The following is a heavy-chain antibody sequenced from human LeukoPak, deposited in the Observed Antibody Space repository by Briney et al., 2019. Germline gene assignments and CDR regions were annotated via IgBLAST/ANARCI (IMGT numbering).Heavy chain of an antibody. Sequence: GGSLRLSCAASGFTFDDYAMHWVRQAPGKGLEWVSGINWNGGSTGYADSVKGRFTISRDNAKNSLYLQMNSLRAEDTALYYCARDRYNWNYGAQDVWGKGTTVTVSS. CDR2: INWNGGST. D-gene: IGHD1-7*01. CDR1: GFTFDDYA. V-gene: IGHV3-20*04. J-gene: IGHJ6*04. CDR3: ARDRYNWNYGAQDV.